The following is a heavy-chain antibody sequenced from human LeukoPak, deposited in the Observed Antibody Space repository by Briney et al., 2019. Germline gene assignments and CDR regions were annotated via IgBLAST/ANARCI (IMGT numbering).Heavy chain of an antibody. J-gene: IGHJ3*02. CDR2: IYCSGST. CDR1: GGSISSSSYY. Sequence: PSETLSLTCTVSGGSISSSSYYWGWIRQPPGKGLEWIGYIYCSGSTNYNPSLKSRVTISVDTSKNQFSLKLSSVTAADTAVYYCARGLLWFGELFGEHHDAFDIWGQGTMVTVSS. V-gene: IGHV4-61*05. D-gene: IGHD3-10*01. CDR3: ARGLLWFGELFGEHHDAFDI.